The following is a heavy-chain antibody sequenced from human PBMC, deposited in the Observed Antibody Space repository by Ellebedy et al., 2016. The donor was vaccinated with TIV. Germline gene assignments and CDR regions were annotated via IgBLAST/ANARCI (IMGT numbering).Heavy chain of an antibody. J-gene: IGHJ4*02. CDR2: IKQDASEK. CDR3: ARGGGETNRDYEFDF. CDR1: GFTFSSYW. D-gene: IGHD3-16*01. Sequence: GGSLRLXXAASGFTFSSYWMSWVRQAPGKGLEWVANIKQDASEKYYVDSVKGRFTISRDNAKNSVYLQMNSLSAEDTAVYYCARGGGETNRDYEFDFWGQGTLVTVSS. V-gene: IGHV3-7*01.